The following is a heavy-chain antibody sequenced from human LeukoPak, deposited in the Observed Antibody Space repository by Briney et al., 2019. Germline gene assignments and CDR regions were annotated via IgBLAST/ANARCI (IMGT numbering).Heavy chain of an antibody. CDR1: LCTFTSYG. Sequence: LRASVNVSCTPSLCTFTSYGISGVRQAPGQGLEWMGWISAYNGNTNYAQKLQGRVTMTTDTSTSTAYMELKSLRADDTAVYYCARAPYCSGGSCYTFRPNRELDYWAREPWSPSPQ. V-gene: IGHV1-18*01. D-gene: IGHD2-15*01. J-gene: IGHJ4*02. CDR3: ARAPYCSGGSCYTFRPNRELDY. CDR2: ISAYNGNT.